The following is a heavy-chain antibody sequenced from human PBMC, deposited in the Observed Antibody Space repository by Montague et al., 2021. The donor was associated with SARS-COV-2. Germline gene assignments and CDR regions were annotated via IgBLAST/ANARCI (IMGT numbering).Heavy chain of an antibody. D-gene: IGHD5-18*01. V-gene: IGHV3-9*01. Sequence: SLRLSCADSDLTFDDYAMHWVRQAPGKGLEWVSGINWNSGNLGYADSVKGRFSISRDNSRNSLFLQMNSLRPEDTAVYYCAKGSRRGYNYGTNNWLDPWGQGTRVTVSS. CDR3: AKGSRRGYNYGTNNWLDP. CDR1: DLTFDDYA. J-gene: IGHJ5*02. CDR2: INWNSGNL.